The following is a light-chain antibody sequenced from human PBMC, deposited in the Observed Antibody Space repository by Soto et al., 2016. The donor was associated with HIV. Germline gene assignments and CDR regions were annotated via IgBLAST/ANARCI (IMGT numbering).Light chain of an antibody. Sequence: AIRMTQSPSSLSASTGDRVTITCRASQGVSTYLAWYQQKPGKAPKLLIYGAFTLQSEVPSRFSGSGSGTDFTLTISCLQSEDFATYYCQQYYSYPLTFGQGTKAGDQT. J-gene: IGKJ2*01. CDR1: QGVSTY. V-gene: IGKV1-8*01. CDR2: GAF. CDR3: QQYYSYPLT.